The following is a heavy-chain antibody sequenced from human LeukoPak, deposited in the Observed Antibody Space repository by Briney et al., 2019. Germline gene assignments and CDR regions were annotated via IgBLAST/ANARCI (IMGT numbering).Heavy chain of an antibody. CDR2: INPSGGST. J-gene: IGHJ6*02. D-gene: IGHD3-22*01. CDR3: ARFVITQIYYYYGMDV. V-gene: IGHV1-46*01. Sequence: ASVKVSCKASGYTFTSYYMHWVRQAPGQGLEWMGIINPSGGSTSYAQKFQGRVTMTRDTSTSTVYMELSSLRSEDTAVYYCARFVITQIYYYYGMDVWGQGTTVTVSS. CDR1: GYTFTSYY.